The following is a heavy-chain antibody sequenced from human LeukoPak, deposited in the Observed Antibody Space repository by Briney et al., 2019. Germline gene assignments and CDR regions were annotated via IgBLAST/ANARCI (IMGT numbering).Heavy chain of an antibody. CDR2: IYYSGST. V-gene: IGHV4-39*07. CDR1: GGSISSSSYY. Sequence: PSETLSFTCTVSGGSISSSSYYWGWIRQPPGKGLEWIGSIYYSGSTNYNPSLKSRVTISVDMSNNQLSLKLNSVTPADTAVYFCARGWGYYGSWGQGTLVTVSS. D-gene: IGHD5-12*01. CDR3: ARGWGYYGS. J-gene: IGHJ5*02.